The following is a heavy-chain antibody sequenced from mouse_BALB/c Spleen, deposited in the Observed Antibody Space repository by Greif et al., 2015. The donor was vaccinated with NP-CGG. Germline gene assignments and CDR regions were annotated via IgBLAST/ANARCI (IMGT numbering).Heavy chain of an antibody. CDR2: ISYDGSN. V-gene: IGHV3-6*02. CDR3: ASFYDGYFYYAMDY. J-gene: IGHJ4*01. Sequence: VQLQQSGPGLVKPSQSLSLTCSVTGYSITSGYYWNWIRQFPGNKLEWMGYISYDGSNNYNPSLKNRISITRDTSKNQFFLELNSVTTEDTATYYCASFYDGYFYYAMDYWGQGTSVTVSS. D-gene: IGHD2-3*01. CDR1: GYSITSGYY.